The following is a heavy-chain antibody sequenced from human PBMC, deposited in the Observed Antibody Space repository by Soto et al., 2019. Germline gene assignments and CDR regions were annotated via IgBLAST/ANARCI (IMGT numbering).Heavy chain of an antibody. V-gene: IGHV3-11*01. D-gene: IGHD5-18*01. CDR3: ARALTAKITADYFDF. J-gene: IGHJ4*02. Sequence: SGGSLRLSCAASGFSFSDNYMSWIRQAPGKGLEWVSYISNGGRRTYYAESVKGRFTISRDNVRNSLYLQMSSLRAEDTAVYFCARALTAKITADYFDFWGQGTLVTVSS. CDR2: ISNGGRRT. CDR1: GFSFSDNY.